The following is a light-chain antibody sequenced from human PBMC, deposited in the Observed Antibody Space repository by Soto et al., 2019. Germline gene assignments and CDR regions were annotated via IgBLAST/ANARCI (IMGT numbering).Light chain of an antibody. CDR2: GAS. J-gene: IGKJ4*02. V-gene: IGKV3-15*01. Sequence: EIFMTHSPATLSVSPGAKVILSCRTSESVGSTLAWYQQKPGQAPRLLIRGASTRATGVPARFSGSGSGTEFTLTISSLQSEDFGVYYGQQASTSLTCGGGTALEIK. CDR3: QQASTSLT. CDR1: ESVGST.